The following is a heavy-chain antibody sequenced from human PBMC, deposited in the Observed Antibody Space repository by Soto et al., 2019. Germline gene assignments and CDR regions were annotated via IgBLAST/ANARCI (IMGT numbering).Heavy chain of an antibody. Sequence: EVQLLGSGGGLVQPGGSLRLSCAASGFTFGSHAMIWVRQAPGKGLEWVSAISGSGGSAYYADSVKGRFTISRDNSINTLYLQMNSLRAEDTALYDCAKEPYSDFWSAYYYFDYWGQGTLVTVSS. V-gene: IGHV3-23*01. CDR2: ISGSGGSA. CDR1: GFTFGSHA. J-gene: IGHJ4*02. D-gene: IGHD3-3*01. CDR3: AKEPYSDFWSAYYYFDY.